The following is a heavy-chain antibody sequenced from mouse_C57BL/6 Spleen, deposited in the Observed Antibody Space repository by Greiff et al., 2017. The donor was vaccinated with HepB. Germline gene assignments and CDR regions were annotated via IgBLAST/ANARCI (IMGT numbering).Heavy chain of an antibody. CDR3: ARLLRDAMDY. Sequence: EVNLVESGGGLVKPGGSLKLSCAASGFTFSDYGMHWVRQAPEKGLEWVAYISSGSSTIYYADTVKGRFTISRDNAKNTLFLQMTSLRSEDTAMYYCARLLRDAMDYWGQGTSVTVSS. CDR2: ISSGSSTI. J-gene: IGHJ4*01. D-gene: IGHD1-1*01. CDR1: GFTFSDYG. V-gene: IGHV5-17*01.